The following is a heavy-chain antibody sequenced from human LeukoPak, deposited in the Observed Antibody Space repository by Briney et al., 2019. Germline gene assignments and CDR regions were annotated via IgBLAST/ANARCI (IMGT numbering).Heavy chain of an antibody. J-gene: IGHJ6*02. D-gene: IGHD6-13*01. V-gene: IGHV1-8*01. Sequence: EASVKVSCKASGYSLTSFDINWVRQGSGQGLEWMGWMNPKRGNTGYAPTFQGRVTITRDTSIDTAFMELSSLRPDDTAVYYCATGGSSSSYYNNYGMDVWGQGTTITVSS. CDR3: ATGGSSSSYYNNYGMDV. CDR1: GYSLTSFD. CDR2: MNPKRGNT.